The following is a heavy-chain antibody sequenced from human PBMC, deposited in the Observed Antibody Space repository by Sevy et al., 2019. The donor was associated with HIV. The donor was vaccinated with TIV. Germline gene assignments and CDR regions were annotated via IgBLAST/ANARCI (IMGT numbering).Heavy chain of an antibody. CDR2: ISGSGGDT. D-gene: IGHD2-8*01. J-gene: IGHJ6*02. Sequence: GGSLRLSCAASGFTFSVYAMTWVRQALGKGLEWVSGISGSGGDTYNADSVKGRFTISRDNSKNTLYLQMNNLRAEDTAIYYCAKGGGSCTSGVCPDYGMDVWGRGTTVTVSS. CDR3: AKGGGSCTSGVCPDYGMDV. CDR1: GFTFSVYA. V-gene: IGHV3-23*01.